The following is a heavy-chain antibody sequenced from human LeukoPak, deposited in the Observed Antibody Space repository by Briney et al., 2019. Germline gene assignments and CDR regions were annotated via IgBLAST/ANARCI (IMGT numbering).Heavy chain of an antibody. V-gene: IGHV3-21*01. CDR3: ARGDGGSYYPLYYYYYMDV. CDR2: ISSSSSYI. J-gene: IGHJ6*03. Sequence: GGSLRLSCAASGFTFSSYSMNWVRQAPRKGLEWVSSISSSSSYIYYADSVKGRFTISRDNAKNSLYLQMNSLRAEDTAVYYCARGDGGSYYPLYYYYYMDVWGKGTTVTVSS. CDR1: GFTFSSYS. D-gene: IGHD1-26*01.